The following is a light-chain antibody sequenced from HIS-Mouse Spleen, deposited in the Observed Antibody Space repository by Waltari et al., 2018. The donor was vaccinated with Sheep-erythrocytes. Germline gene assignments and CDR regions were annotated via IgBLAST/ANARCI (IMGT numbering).Light chain of an antibody. CDR1: QDISNY. J-gene: IGKJ4*01. Sequence: DIQMTQSPSSLSASVGDRVTITCQASQDISNYLNWYQQKPGKAPKLLIYDASNLETGVPSRFSGSGSGTDFTFTISSLQPEDIATYYCHQYDNLLTFGRGTKVEIK. V-gene: IGKV1-33*01. CDR2: DAS. CDR3: HQYDNLLT.